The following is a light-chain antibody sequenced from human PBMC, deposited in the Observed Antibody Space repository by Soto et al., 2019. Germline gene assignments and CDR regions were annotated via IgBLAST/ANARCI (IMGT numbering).Light chain of an antibody. J-gene: IGLJ3*02. CDR3: SSYAGSNNWV. Sequence: QSALTQPPSASGSPGQSVTISCTGTSSDIGGNNYVSWYQQHPGKAPKLMIYEVSKRPSGVPDRFSGSKSGNTASLTVSGLQAGDEADYYCSSYAGSNNWVFGGGTKLTVL. V-gene: IGLV2-8*01. CDR1: SSDIGGNNY. CDR2: EVS.